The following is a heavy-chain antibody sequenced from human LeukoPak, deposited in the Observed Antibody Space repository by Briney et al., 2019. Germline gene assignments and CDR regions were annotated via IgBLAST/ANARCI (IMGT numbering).Heavy chain of an antibody. D-gene: IGHD4-23*01. CDR3: AKKTVVGSYFDY. V-gene: IGHV3-7*03. CDR2: IKQDGSDK. J-gene: IGHJ4*02. CDR1: GFTFSSYW. Sequence: GGSLRLSCAASGFTFSSYWMSWVRQAPGKGLEWVANIKQDGSDKYYVDSVKGRFTISRDNAKNSLYLQINSLRAEDTAVYYCAKKTVVGSYFDYWGQGTPATVSS.